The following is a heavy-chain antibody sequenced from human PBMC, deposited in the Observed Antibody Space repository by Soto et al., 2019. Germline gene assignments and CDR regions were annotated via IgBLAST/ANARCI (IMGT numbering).Heavy chain of an antibody. CDR3: AHLMITFGGVIEDDAFDT. CDR2: IYWDDDK. CDR1: GFSLSSTRVG. Sequence: QITLKESGPTLVQPTQTLTLTCTFSGFSLSSTRVGVGWIRQPPGKALEWLAVIYWDDDKRYSPSLRNRLTITKDTSKNQVVLTMTNMDPVDTAPYYCAHLMITFGGVIEDDAFDTWGQGTMVTVSS. D-gene: IGHD3-16*02. J-gene: IGHJ3*02. V-gene: IGHV2-5*02.